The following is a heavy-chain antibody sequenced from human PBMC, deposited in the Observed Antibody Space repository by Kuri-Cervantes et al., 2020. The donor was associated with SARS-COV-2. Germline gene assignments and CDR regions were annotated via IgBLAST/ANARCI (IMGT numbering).Heavy chain of an antibody. Sequence: GESLKISCTASGFTFGDYAMSWVRQAPGKGLEWVSTIYGGGTTYYADSVKGRFTISRDNSKNTLYLQMNSLRAEDTAVYYCARDVGGYGGNFDYWGQGTLVTVSS. CDR1: GFTFGDYA. CDR3: ARDVGGYGGNFDY. CDR2: IYGGGTT. J-gene: IGHJ4*02. V-gene: IGHV3-66*02. D-gene: IGHD4-23*01.